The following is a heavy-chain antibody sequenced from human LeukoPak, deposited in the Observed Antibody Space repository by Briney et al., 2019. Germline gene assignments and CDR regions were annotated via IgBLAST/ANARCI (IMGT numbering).Heavy chain of an antibody. J-gene: IGHJ3*02. V-gene: IGHV3-23*01. CDR2: ISGSGVST. CDR3: AKDRSDYGGYPPGAFDI. CDR1: GFTFSSYA. Sequence: GGSLRLSCAASGFTFSSYAMSWVRQAPGKGLEWVSAISGSGVSTYYADSVKGRFTISRDNSKNTLYLQMNSLRAEDTAVYYCAKDRSDYGGYPPGAFDIWGQGTMVAVSS. D-gene: IGHD4-17*01.